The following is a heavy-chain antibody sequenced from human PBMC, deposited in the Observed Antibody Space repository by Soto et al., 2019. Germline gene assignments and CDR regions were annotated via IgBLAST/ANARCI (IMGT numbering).Heavy chain of an antibody. J-gene: IGHJ6*02. D-gene: IGHD3-10*01. V-gene: IGHV5-51*01. Sequence: GESLKISCKGSGYSFTSYWIGWVRQMPGKGLEWMGIIYPGDSDTRYSPSFQGQVTISADKSISIAYLQWSSLKASDTAMYYCARRYYYGSGSYYTGMDVWGQGTTVTVSS. CDR1: GYSFTSYW. CDR2: IYPGDSDT. CDR3: ARRYYYGSGSYYTGMDV.